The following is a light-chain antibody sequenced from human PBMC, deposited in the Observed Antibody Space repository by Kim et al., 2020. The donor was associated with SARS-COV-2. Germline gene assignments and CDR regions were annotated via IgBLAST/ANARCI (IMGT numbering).Light chain of an antibody. V-gene: IGLV1-40*01. CDR1: SSNIGAGYD. CDR2: GNS. J-gene: IGLJ3*02. CDR3: QSYDSSLSGFNWV. Sequence: VTSSCTGSSSNIGAGYDVHWYQQLPGTTPKLLIYGNSNRPSGVPDRFSGSKSGTSASLAITGLQAEDEADYYCQSYDSSLSGFNWVFGGGTQLTVL.